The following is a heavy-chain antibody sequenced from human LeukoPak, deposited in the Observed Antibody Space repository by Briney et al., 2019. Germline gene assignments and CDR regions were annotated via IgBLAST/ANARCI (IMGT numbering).Heavy chain of an antibody. CDR3: ATGIAAAGSVY. Sequence: VASVKVSCKASGYTFTSYGISWVRQAPGQGLEWMGWISAYNGNTNYAQKLQGRVTMTTDTSTSTAYMELRSLRSEDTAVYYCATGIAAAGSVYWGQGTLVTVSS. CDR2: ISAYNGNT. CDR1: GYTFTSYG. D-gene: IGHD6-13*01. J-gene: IGHJ4*02. V-gene: IGHV1-18*01.